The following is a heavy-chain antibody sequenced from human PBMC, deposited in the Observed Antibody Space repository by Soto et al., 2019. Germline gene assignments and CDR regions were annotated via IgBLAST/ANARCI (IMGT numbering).Heavy chain of an antibody. D-gene: IGHD3-3*01. CDR1: GYTFTGYY. Sequence: ASVKVSCKASGYTFTGYYMHWVRQAPGQGLEWMGWINPNSGGTNYAQKFQGRVTMTRDTSISTAYMELSRLRSDDTAVYYCARVTAYDFWSGYYPLAYWGQGTLVTSPQ. CDR3: ARVTAYDFWSGYYPLAY. V-gene: IGHV1-2*02. CDR2: INPNSGGT. J-gene: IGHJ4*02.